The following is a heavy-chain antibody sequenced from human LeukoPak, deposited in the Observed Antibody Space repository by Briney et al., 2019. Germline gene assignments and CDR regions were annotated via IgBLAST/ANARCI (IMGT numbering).Heavy chain of an antibody. V-gene: IGHV4-38-2*01. CDR2: VYHSGST. D-gene: IGHD5-24*01. Sequence: KSSETLSLTCAVSGDSISSGYYWGWVRQPPGKGLEWIGNVYHSGSTYYNPSLKSRVTISVDTSKNQFSLKLSSVTAADTAVYYCARCEDGYADYWGQGTLVTVSS. CDR3: ARCEDGYADY. CDR1: GDSISSGYY. J-gene: IGHJ4*02.